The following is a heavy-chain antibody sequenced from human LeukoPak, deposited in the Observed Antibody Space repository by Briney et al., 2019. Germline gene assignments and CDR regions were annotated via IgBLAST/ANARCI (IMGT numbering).Heavy chain of an antibody. CDR1: GFTFSSYS. D-gene: IGHD2-2*01. J-gene: IGHJ3*02. CDR3: ARVPQGGYCSSTSCSNDAFDI. Sequence: PGGSLRLSCAASGFTFSSYSMNWVRQAPGKGLEWVSSISSSSSYIYYADSVKDRFTISRDNAKNSLYLQMNSLRAEDTAVYYCARVPQGGYCSSTSCSNDAFDIWGQGTMVTVSS. V-gene: IGHV3-21*01. CDR2: ISSSSSYI.